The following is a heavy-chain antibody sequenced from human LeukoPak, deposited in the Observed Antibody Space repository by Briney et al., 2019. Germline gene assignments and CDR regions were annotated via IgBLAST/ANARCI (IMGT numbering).Heavy chain of an antibody. CDR2: IQFDKSQI. CDR1: GINFRGSG. J-gene: IGHJ3*01. V-gene: IGHV3-30*02. D-gene: IGHD2-8*01. CDR3: ARVGSVLVIHAFGV. Sequence: GGSLTLSYSASGINFRGSGMHWVRQAPGKGLEWVAFIQFDKSQIYYAASVTSRFTVTRDNATNMLYLLMYSLITADTAIYFFARVGSVLVIHAFGVWGQETMVTVS.